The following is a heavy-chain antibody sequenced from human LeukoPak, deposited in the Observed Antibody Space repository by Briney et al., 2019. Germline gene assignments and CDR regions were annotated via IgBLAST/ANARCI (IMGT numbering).Heavy chain of an antibody. Sequence: GGALRLSCAASGFTFSSYSMNWVRQAPGKGLEWVSYISSSSSTIYYADSVKGRFTISRDNAKNSLYLQMNSLRAEDTAVYYCARERWFGELFQYYFDHWGQGTLVTVSS. V-gene: IGHV3-48*01. CDR2: ISSSSSTI. CDR1: GFTFSSYS. J-gene: IGHJ4*02. D-gene: IGHD3-10*01. CDR3: ARERWFGELFQYYFDH.